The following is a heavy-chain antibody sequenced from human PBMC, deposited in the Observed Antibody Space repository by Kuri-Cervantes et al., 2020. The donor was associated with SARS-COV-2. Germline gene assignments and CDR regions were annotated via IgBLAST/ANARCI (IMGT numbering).Heavy chain of an antibody. Sequence: ASVKVSCKASGGTFSSYAISWVRQAPGQGLEWMGWINTNSGGTNYAQKFQGRVTMARDTSISTAYMELSRLRSDDTAVYYCATPPYYDSSGSYDAFDVWGQGTMVTVSS. D-gene: IGHD3-22*01. CDR1: GGTFSSYA. J-gene: IGHJ3*01. V-gene: IGHV1-2*02. CDR2: INTNSGGT. CDR3: ATPPYYDSSGSYDAFDV.